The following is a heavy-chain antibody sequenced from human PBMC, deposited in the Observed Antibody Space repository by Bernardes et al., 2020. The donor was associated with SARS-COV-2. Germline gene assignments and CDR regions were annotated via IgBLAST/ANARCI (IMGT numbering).Heavy chain of an antibody. CDR1: GFTFSNAW. CDR2: IKSKTDGGTT. CDR3: ITASRSPF. Sequence: GGSLRPSCAASGFTFSNAWMSWVRQAPGNWLEWVGRIKSKTDGGTTDYAAPVKGRFTISRDDSKDTLFLQMSSLKTEDTAVYYCITASRSPFWGQGTLVTVSS. J-gene: IGHJ4*02. V-gene: IGHV3-15*01.